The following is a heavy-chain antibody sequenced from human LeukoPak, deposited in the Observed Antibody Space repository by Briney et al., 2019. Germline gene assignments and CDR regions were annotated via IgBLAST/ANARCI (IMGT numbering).Heavy chain of an antibody. Sequence: SQTLSLTCTVSGGSVSSGSYYWSWIRQPAGKGLEWIGRIYTSGSSNYNPSLKSRVTISVDTSKNQFSLKLSSVTAADTAVYSCARGGGGWNWFDPWGQGTLVTVSS. D-gene: IGHD3-16*01. V-gene: IGHV4-61*02. CDR2: IYTSGSS. J-gene: IGHJ5*02. CDR3: ARGGGGWNWFDP. CDR1: GGSVSSGSYY.